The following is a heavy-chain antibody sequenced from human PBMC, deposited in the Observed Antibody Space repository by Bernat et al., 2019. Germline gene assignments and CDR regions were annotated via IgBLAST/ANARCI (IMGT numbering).Heavy chain of an antibody. D-gene: IGHD3-3*01. V-gene: IGHV4-59*08. CDR2: IYYRGST. CDR1: GGSISSYY. J-gene: IGHJ4*02. CDR3: ARHDGRCLESGGPPRY. Sequence: QVQPQVSGPGLVKPSETLSLTCTFSGGSISSYYWSWIRQPPGKGLEWIGYIYYRGSTNYNPSLKSRVTISVDTSKNQFSLKLSSVTAADTAVYYCARHDGRCLESGGPPRYWGQGTLVTVSS.